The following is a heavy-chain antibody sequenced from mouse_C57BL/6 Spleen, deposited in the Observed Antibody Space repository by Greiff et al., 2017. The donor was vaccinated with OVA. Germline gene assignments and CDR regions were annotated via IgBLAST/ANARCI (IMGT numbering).Heavy chain of an antibody. Sequence: QVQLQQSGPELVKPGASVKISCKASGYAFSSSWMNWVKQRPGKGLEWIGRIYPGDGDPNYNGKFKGKATLTADKSSSTAYMQLSSLTSEDSAVYFCARRGLPDYFDYWGQGTTLTVSS. V-gene: IGHV1-82*01. J-gene: IGHJ2*01. CDR1: GYAFSSSW. CDR3: ARRGLPDYFDY. CDR2: IYPGDGDP. D-gene: IGHD3-1*01.